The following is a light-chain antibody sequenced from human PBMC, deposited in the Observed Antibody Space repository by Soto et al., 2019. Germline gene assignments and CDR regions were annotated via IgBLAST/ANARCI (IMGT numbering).Light chain of an antibody. Sequence: EIVMTQSLATLSVYPGERATLSCRASQSVSSNLAWYQQKPGQAPRLLIYGASTRATGIPARFSGSGSGTEFTLTISSLQSEDFAVYYCQQYNNWPPVTFGQGTKVDIK. CDR2: GAS. CDR1: QSVSSN. V-gene: IGKV3-15*01. CDR3: QQYNNWPPVT. J-gene: IGKJ1*01.